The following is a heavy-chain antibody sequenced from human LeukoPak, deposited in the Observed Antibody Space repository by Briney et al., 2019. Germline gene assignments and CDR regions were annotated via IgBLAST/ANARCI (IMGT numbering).Heavy chain of an antibody. J-gene: IGHJ4*02. D-gene: IGHD6-13*01. CDR1: GGSISSYY. CDR3: ARGGSSWTYYFDY. CDR2: IYTSGST. Sequence: SETLSLTCTVSGGSISSYYWSWIRQPVGKGLEWIGRIYTSGSTNYNPSLKSRVTISVDKSKNQFSLKLSSVTAADTAVYYCARGGSSWTYYFDYWGQGTLVTVSS. V-gene: IGHV4-4*07.